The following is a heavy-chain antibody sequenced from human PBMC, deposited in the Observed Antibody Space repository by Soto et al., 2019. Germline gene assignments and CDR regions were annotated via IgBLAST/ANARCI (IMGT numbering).Heavy chain of an antibody. CDR3: ARHPSDFWFDP. J-gene: IGHJ5*02. CDR1: GGSFSGYY. D-gene: IGHD2-21*02. V-gene: IGHV4-34*01. CDR2: INHSGST. Sequence: PSETLSLTCAVYGGSFSGYYWSWIRQPPGKGLEWIGEINHSGSTNYNPSLKSRVTISVDTSKNQFSLKLSSVTAADTAVFYCARHPSDFWFDPRGQGTLVTVSS.